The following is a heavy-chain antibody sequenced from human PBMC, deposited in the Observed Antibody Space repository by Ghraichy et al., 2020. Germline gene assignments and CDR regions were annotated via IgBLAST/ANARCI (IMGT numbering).Heavy chain of an antibody. CDR1: GFTFSSYS. CDR2: ISSSSSYI. CDR3: ARDLNFWSGMTITFPQEYGMDV. Sequence: GGSLRLSCAASGFTFSSYSMNWVRQAPGKGLEWVSSISSSSSYIYYADSVKGRFTISRDNAKNSLYLQMNSLRAEDTAVYYCARDLNFWSGMTITFPQEYGMDVWGKGTTVTVSS. V-gene: IGHV3-21*01. J-gene: IGHJ6*04. D-gene: IGHD3-3*01.